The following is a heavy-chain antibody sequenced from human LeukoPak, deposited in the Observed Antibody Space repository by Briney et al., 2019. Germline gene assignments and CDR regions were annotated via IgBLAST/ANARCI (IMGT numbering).Heavy chain of an antibody. J-gene: IGHJ3*02. CDR2: IYTSGST. D-gene: IGHD2-21*02. V-gene: IGHV4-61*02. Sequence: PSETLSLTCTVSGGSISSGSYYWSWIRQPAGKGLEWIGRIYTSGSTNYNPSLKSRVTISVDTSKNQFSLKLSSVTAADTAVYYCARVYLVVTDDAFDIWGQGTMVTVSS. CDR1: GGSISSGSYY. CDR3: ARVYLVVTDDAFDI.